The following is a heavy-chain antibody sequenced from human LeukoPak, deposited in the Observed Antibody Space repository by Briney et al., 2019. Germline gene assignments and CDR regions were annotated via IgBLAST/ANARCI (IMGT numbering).Heavy chain of an antibody. CDR2: MYYSGST. CDR1: GGSISTYY. J-gene: IGHJ6*03. CDR3: ARHKDYYYSYMDV. Sequence: SETLSLTCTVSGGSISTYYWSWIRQPPGKGLEWIGYMYYSGSTNYNPSLKSRVTISIDTSKNQFSLKLSSVTAADTAVYYCARHKDYYYSYMDVWGKGTTVTISS. V-gene: IGHV4-59*08.